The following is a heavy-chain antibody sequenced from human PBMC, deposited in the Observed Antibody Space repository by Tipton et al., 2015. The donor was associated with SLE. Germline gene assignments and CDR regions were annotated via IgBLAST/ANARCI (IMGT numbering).Heavy chain of an antibody. D-gene: IGHD1-14*01. CDR2: ISYDGSNK. Sequence: VQLVQSGGGVVQPGRSLRLSCAASGFTFSSYAMHWVRQAPGKGLEWVAVISYDGSNKYYADSVKGRFTISRDNSKNTLYLQMNSLRAEDTAVYYCVRDRGRTTSGEANYFDPWGQGTLVTVSS. CDR3: VRDRGRTTSGEANYFDP. V-gene: IGHV3-30*04. CDR1: GFTFSSYA. J-gene: IGHJ5*02.